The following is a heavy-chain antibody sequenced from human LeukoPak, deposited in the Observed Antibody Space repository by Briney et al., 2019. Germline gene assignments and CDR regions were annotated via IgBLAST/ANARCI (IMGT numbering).Heavy chain of an antibody. CDR1: GGTFSSYA. D-gene: IGHD3-16*01. Sequence: SVKVSCKASGGTFSSYAISWVRQAPGQGLEWMGGIIPIFGTANYAQKFQGRVTITADESTSTAYMELSSLRSEDTAVYYCARTSGELNDAFDIWGQGTMVTVSS. V-gene: IGHV1-69*13. J-gene: IGHJ3*02. CDR2: IIPIFGTA. CDR3: ARTSGELNDAFDI.